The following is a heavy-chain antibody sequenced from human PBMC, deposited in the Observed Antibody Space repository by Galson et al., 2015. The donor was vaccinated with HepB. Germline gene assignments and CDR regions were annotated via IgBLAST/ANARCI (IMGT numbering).Heavy chain of an antibody. Sequence: QSGAEMKKPGESLKISCKGSGYSFTSYWIGWVRQMPGKGLEWMGIIYPGDSDTRYSPSFQGQVTISADKSISTAYLQWSSLKASDTAMYYCARPNYYDSSGYYPSYFDYWGQGTLVTVSS. CDR2: IYPGDSDT. D-gene: IGHD3-22*01. V-gene: IGHV5-51*01. J-gene: IGHJ4*02. CDR1: GYSFTSYW. CDR3: ARPNYYDSSGYYPSYFDY.